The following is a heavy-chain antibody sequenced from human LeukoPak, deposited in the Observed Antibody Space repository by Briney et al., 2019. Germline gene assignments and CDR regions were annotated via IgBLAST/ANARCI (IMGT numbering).Heavy chain of an antibody. V-gene: IGHV1-24*01. J-gene: IGHJ5*02. D-gene: IGHD6-19*01. CDR3: ATEALSSGWTKNWFDP. CDR1: GYTLTELS. Sequence: ASVKVSCKVSGYTLTELSMHWVRQAPGKGLEWMGGFDPEDGETIYAQKFQGRVTMTEDTSTDTAYMELSSLRSEDTAVYYCATEALSSGWTKNWFDPWGQGTLVTVSS. CDR2: FDPEDGET.